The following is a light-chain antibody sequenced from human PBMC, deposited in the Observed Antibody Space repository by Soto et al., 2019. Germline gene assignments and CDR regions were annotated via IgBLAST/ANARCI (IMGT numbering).Light chain of an antibody. CDR3: QQYGSSTLT. J-gene: IGKJ4*01. CDR2: GAS. CDR1: QSINTSF. V-gene: IGKV3-20*01. Sequence: EIVLTQSPGTLSLSPGERATLSCRAGQSINTSFLAWYQQKPGQAPRLLIYGASSRATGIPDRFSGGVSGTDFTLTISRLEPEDFAVYFCQQYGSSTLTLGGGTKVDIK.